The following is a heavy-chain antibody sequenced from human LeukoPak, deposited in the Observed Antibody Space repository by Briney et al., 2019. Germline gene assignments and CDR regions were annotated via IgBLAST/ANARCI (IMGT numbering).Heavy chain of an antibody. V-gene: IGHV3-23*01. CDR2: LSDSGDST. D-gene: IGHD3-22*01. CDR3: AKVNYYDSSGYYVPYYFDC. Sequence: GGSLRLSCAASGFTFSSYVMSWVRQAPGKGLEWVSSLSDSGDSTYYADSVRGRFTISRDNSKNTLYLQMNSLIAEDTAVYYCAKVNYYDSSGYYVPYYFDCWGQGTLVTVSS. J-gene: IGHJ4*02. CDR1: GFTFSSYV.